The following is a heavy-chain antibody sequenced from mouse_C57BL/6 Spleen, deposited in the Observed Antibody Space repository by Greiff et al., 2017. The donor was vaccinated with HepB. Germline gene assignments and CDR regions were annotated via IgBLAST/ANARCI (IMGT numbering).Heavy chain of an antibody. CDR2: SRNKANDYTT. CDR1: GFTFSDFY. Sequence: EVKLMESGGGLVQSGRSLRLSCATSGFTFSDFYMEWVRQAPGKGLEWIAASRNKANDYTTEYSASVKGRFIVSRDTSQSILYLQMNALRAEDTAIYYCARGHGNYFDYWGQGTTLTVSS. D-gene: IGHD2-1*01. CDR3: ARGHGNYFDY. J-gene: IGHJ2*01. V-gene: IGHV7-1*01.